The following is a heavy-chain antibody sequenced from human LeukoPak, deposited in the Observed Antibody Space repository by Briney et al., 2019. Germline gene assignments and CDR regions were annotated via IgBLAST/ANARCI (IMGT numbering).Heavy chain of an antibody. J-gene: IGHJ4*02. V-gene: IGHV4-39*01. Sequence: ASETLSLTCTVSGGSISSSKSYWGWIRQPPGKGLEWIGSIHYSGNTYYNPSLKSRVTISVDTSKNQFSLTLSSVTAADTSVYYCVRRRGDGGYRPDSWGQGTLVTVSS. CDR1: GGSISSSKSY. D-gene: IGHD4-17*01. CDR2: IHYSGNT. CDR3: VRRRGDGGYRPDS.